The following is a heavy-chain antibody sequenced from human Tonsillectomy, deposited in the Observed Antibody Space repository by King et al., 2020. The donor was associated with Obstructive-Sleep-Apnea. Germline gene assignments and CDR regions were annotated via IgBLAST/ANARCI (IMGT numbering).Heavy chain of an antibody. CDR1: GFTFSSYA. V-gene: IGHV3-30*04. J-gene: IGHJ6*02. CDR3: ARDWGGYTYGSSGMDV. CDR2: ISYDGSNK. D-gene: IGHD5-18*01. Sequence: QVQLVESGGGVVQPGRSLRLSCAASGFTFSSYAMHWVRQAPGKGLEWVAVISYDGSNKYYADSVKGRFTISRDNSKNTLYLQVNSLRAEDTAVYYCARDWGGYTYGSSGMDVWGQGTTVTVSS.